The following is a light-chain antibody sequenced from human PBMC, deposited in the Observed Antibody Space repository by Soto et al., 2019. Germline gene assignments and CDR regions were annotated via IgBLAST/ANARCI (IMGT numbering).Light chain of an antibody. CDR1: QSVSSN. V-gene: IGKV3-15*01. Sequence: EIVMTQSPATLSVSPGERATLSCRASQSVSSNLAWYQKKPGQAPRLLIYGASTRATGIPARFSGSGSGTEFTLNISSLQSEDCAVYYCQQRSNWPPITFGQGTRLEI. J-gene: IGKJ5*01. CDR2: GAS. CDR3: QQRSNWPPIT.